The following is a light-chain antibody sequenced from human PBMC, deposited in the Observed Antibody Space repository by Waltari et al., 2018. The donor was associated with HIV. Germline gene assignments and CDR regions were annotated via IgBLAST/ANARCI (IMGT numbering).Light chain of an antibody. CDR2: GAS. Sequence: EIVLTQSPGTLSLSPGERATLSCRASQSVGSSYLAWYQQKPGQAPRLLIYGASSRATGIPDRFSGSGSGTDFTLTISRLEPEDFAVYYCQQYGNSPDSFGQGTKLEIK. J-gene: IGKJ2*03. V-gene: IGKV3-20*01. CDR1: QSVGSSY. CDR3: QQYGNSPDS.